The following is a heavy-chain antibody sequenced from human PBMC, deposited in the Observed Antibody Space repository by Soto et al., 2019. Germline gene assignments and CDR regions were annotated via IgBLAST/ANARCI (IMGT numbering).Heavy chain of an antibody. CDR3: GCSYYYYYYMDV. V-gene: IGHV4-59*01. CDR1: GGSISSYY. Sequence: SETLSLTCTVSGGSISSYYWSWIRQPPGKGLEWIGYIYYSGSTNYNPSLKSRVTISVDTSKNQFSLKLSSVTAADTAVYYCGCSYYYYYYMDVWGKGTTVTVSS. J-gene: IGHJ6*03. CDR2: IYYSGST. D-gene: IGHD2-15*01.